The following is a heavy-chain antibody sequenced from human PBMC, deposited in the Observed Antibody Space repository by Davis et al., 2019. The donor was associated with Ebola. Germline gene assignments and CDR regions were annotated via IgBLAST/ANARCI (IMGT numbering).Heavy chain of an antibody. Sequence: ASVKVSCKASGFTFTGHFIQWVRQAPGRELEWMAWIHANEGNTKNAQKFQGRVTVTRDTSISTAYLELTGLGSDDTAVFYFAREMAGYSGNHWPIDFLGQGTLVTVSS. CDR3: AREMAGYSGNHWPIDF. CDR2: IHANEGNT. CDR1: GFTFTGHF. J-gene: IGHJ4*02. D-gene: IGHD1-26*01. V-gene: IGHV1-2*02.